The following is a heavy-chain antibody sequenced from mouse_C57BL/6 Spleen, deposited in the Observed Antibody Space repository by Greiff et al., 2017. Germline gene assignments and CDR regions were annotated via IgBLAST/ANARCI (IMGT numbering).Heavy chain of an antibody. CDR1: GYTFTSYG. CDR3: AREGAYDYGRGFAY. J-gene: IGHJ3*01. Sequence: VQLQQSGAELARPGASVKLSCKASGYTFTSYGISWVKQRTGQGLEWIGEIYPRSGNTYYNEKFKGKATLTADKSSSTAYMELRSLTSEDSAVYFCAREGAYDYGRGFAYWGQGTLVTVSA. V-gene: IGHV1-81*01. D-gene: IGHD2-4*01. CDR2: IYPRSGNT.